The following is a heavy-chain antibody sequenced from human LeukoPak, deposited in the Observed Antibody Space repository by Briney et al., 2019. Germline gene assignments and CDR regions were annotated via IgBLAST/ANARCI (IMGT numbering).Heavy chain of an antibody. CDR2: IYYSGST. V-gene: IGHV4-61*01. D-gene: IGHD4-23*01. CDR1: GGSVSSDSYY. J-gene: IGHJ4*02. CDR3: ARMVTSTYYFDY. Sequence: SETLSLTCTVSGGSVSSDSYYWSWLRQPPGKGLEWIGHIYYSGSTNYKPSLKSRVTISVDTSKNQFSLKVSSVTAADTAVYYRARMVTSTYYFDYWGQGTLVTVSS.